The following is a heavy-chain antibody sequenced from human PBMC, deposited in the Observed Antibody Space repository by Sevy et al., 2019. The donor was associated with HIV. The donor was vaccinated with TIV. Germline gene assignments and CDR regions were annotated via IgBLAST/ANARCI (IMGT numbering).Heavy chain of an antibody. V-gene: IGHV3-30*02. CDR1: GFTFRDYG. CDR3: AKEVIYYYIDV. CDR2: IDYDGNEK. Sequence: GGSLRLSCVASGFTFRDYGMHWVRQAPGKGLEWVTFIDYDGNEKHYADSVKGRFTISRDNAQNTLYLQMNSLGDGDTAVYYCAKEVIYYYIDVWGKGTTVTVSS. J-gene: IGHJ6*03.